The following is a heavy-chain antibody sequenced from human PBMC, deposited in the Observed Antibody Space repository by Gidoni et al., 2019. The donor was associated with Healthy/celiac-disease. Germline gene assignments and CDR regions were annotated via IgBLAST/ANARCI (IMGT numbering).Heavy chain of an antibody. V-gene: IGHV3-23*01. J-gene: IGHJ1*01. Sequence: EVQLLESGGGLVQPGGSLRLSCAASGFTFSSYAMSWVRQAPGQGLEWVSAISGSGGSTYYADSVKGRFTISRDNSKNTLYLQMNSLRAEDTAVYYCAKDGWNAAAGTEYFQHWGQGTLVTVSS. CDR1: GFTFSSYA. D-gene: IGHD6-13*01. CDR3: AKDGWNAAAGTEYFQH. CDR2: ISGSGGST.